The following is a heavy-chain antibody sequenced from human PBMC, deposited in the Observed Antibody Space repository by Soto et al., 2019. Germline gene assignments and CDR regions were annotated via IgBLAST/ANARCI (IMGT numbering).Heavy chain of an antibody. CDR1: GGTFSSYA. V-gene: IGHV1-69*05. Sequence: ASVKVSCKASGGTFSSYAISWVRQAPGQGLEWMGGIIPIFGTANYAQKFQGRVTITTDESTSTAYMELSSLRSEDTAVYYCARVSGVTGTTWYYHYGMDVWGQGTTVTVSS. D-gene: IGHD1-7*01. J-gene: IGHJ6*02. CDR3: ARVSGVTGTTWYYHYGMDV. CDR2: IIPIFGTA.